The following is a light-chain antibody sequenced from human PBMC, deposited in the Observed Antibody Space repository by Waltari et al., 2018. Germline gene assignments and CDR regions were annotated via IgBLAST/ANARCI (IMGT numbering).Light chain of an antibody. CDR2: EVT. V-gene: IGLV2-14*01. CDR3: SSYTSSDTLV. J-gene: IGLJ1*01. Sequence: QSALTQPASVSGSPGQSITISCTGTSTDVGGYTYVSWYQHHPGKAPKLIIYEVTNRPSGVADRFSGSKAGGTASLTISGRQGEDEAEYYCSSYTSSDTLVFGTGTKVTVL. CDR1: STDVGGYTY.